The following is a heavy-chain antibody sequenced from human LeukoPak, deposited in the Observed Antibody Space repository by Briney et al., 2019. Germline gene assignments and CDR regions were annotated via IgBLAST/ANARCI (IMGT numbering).Heavy chain of an antibody. CDR1: GFTFSSYG. V-gene: IGHV3-30*18. J-gene: IGHJ3*02. CDR3: AKDIAARLPDDASDI. CDR2: IWYGGSNK. D-gene: IGHD6-6*01. Sequence: QPGRSLRLSCAASGFTFSSYGMHWVRQAPGKGLEWVAVIWYGGSNKYYADSVKGRFTISRDNSKNTLYLQMNSLRAEDTAVYYCAKDIAARLPDDASDIWGQGTMVTVSS.